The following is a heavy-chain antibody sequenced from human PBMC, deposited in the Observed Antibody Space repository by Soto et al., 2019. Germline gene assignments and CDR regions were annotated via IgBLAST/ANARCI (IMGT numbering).Heavy chain of an antibody. D-gene: IGHD3-3*01. CDR2: IYYSGST. CDR3: ARRAVLEWLLPGYYYYGMDV. Sequence: SETLSLTCTASGGSISSSSYYWFWIREPPGQGLEWIGCIYYSGSTYYNPSLNSRVTISVDTSKNQFSLKLSSVTAADTAVYYCARRAVLEWLLPGYYYYGMDVWGQGTTVTVSS. V-gene: IGHV4-39*01. J-gene: IGHJ6*02. CDR1: GGSISSSSYY.